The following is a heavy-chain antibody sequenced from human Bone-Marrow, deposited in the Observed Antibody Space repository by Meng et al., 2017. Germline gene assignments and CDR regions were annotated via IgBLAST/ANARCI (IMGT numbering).Heavy chain of an antibody. CDR1: GGSISSSSYY. CDR2: IYHSGST. J-gene: IGHJ6*02. CDR3: ARDLVPAAIGYYYYGMDV. V-gene: IGHV4-39*07. D-gene: IGHD2-2*01. Sequence: SETLSLTCTVSGGSISSSSYYWGWIRQPPGKGLEWIGSIYHSGSTYYNPSLKSRVTISVDTSKNQFSLKLSSVTAADTAVYYCARDLVPAAIGYYYYGMDVWGQGTTVTVSS.